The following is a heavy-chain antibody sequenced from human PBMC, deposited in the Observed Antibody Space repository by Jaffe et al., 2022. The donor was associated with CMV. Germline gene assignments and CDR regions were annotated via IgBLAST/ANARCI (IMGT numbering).Heavy chain of an antibody. J-gene: IGHJ4*02. CDR3: AHRSAWSTVFDY. D-gene: IGHD1-26*01. CDR1: GFSLSSSGVG. Sequence: QITLKETGPALVRPTQTLTLTCTFSGFSLSSSGVGVTWIRQPPGKALEWLALIYWDDDKRYSPSLKSRLAITKDTSKNQVVLTMTNMDPVDTATYYCAHRSAWSTVFDYWGQGTLVTVSS. CDR2: IYWDDDK. V-gene: IGHV2-5*02.